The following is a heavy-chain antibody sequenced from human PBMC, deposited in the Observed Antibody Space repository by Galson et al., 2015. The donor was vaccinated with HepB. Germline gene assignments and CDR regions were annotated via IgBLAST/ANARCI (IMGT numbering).Heavy chain of an antibody. J-gene: IGHJ4*02. Sequence: SLRLSCAASGFTFSSYAMSWVRQAPGKGLEWVSALTNSGGNTYYADSVKGRFTISRDNSKNTLYLQMSSPRAEDSAVYFCAKEIYYIGWRGLDYWGQGTLVTVSS. D-gene: IGHD1-26*01. CDR2: LTNSGGNT. CDR3: AKEIYYIGWRGLDY. CDR1: GFTFSSYA. V-gene: IGHV3-23*01.